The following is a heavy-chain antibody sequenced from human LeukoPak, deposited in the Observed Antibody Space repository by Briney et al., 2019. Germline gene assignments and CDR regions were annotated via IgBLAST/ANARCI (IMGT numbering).Heavy chain of an antibody. D-gene: IGHD6-13*01. J-gene: IGHJ6*03. CDR2: IKEDGSEK. CDR3: VRDPSYGSSWYYYMDV. V-gene: IGHV3-7*01. CDR1: GFTLSSYW. Sequence: GGSLRLSCAASGFTLSSYWMSWVRQAPGKGLEWVANIKEDGSEKYYVDSVEGRFTISRDNSKNSLYLQMDSLGVEDTAVYYCVRDPSYGSSWYYYMDVWGKGTTVTVSS.